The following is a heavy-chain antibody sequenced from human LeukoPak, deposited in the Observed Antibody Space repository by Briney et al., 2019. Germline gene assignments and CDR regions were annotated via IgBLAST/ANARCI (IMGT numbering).Heavy chain of an antibody. J-gene: IGHJ4*02. D-gene: IGHD2-2*01. CDR2: ISAYNGNT. V-gene: IGHV1-18*01. CDR3: ASSGGSLGPMPFDY. CDR1: GYTFTSYG. Sequence: ASVKVSCKASGYTFTSYGISWVRQDPGQGLEWMGWISAYNGNTNYAQKLQGRVTMTTDTSTSTAYMELRSLRSDDTAVYYCASSGGSLGPMPFDYWGQGTLVTVSS.